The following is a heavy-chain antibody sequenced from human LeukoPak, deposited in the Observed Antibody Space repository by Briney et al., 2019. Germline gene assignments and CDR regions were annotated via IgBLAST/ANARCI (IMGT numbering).Heavy chain of an antibody. CDR2: IRYDGSNK. CDR3: AKEGYSSGWYEVY. D-gene: IGHD6-19*01. Sequence: PGGSLRLSCAAAGFTFSTYGIHWVRQAPGMGLEWVAFIRYDGSNKYYADSVKGRFTISRDNFMNTVYLQMNSLRPEDTAVYYCAKEGYSSGWYEVYWGQGTLVTVSS. J-gene: IGHJ4*02. V-gene: IGHV3-30*02. CDR1: GFTFSTYG.